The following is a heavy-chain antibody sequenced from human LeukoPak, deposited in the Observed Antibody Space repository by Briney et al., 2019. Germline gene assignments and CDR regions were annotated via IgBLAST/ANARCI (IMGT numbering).Heavy chain of an antibody. CDR3: ARALVGATFHAFDI. CDR2: ISGSADRT. V-gene: IGHV3-23*01. J-gene: IGHJ3*02. Sequence: GGSLRLSCAASGFTFSSYWMHWVRQAPGKGLEWVSAISGSADRTYSADSVKGRFTISRDNSENTLYLQMNSLRVEDTAVYHCARALVGATFHAFDIWGQGTMVTVSS. D-gene: IGHD1-26*01. CDR1: GFTFSSYW.